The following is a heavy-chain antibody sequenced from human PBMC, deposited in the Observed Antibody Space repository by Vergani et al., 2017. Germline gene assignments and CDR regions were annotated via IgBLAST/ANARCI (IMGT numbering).Heavy chain of an antibody. V-gene: IGHV3-48*01. D-gene: IGHD3-22*01. CDR3: ARSGTYYYDRSGYEDDAFDI. J-gene: IGHJ3*02. Sequence: EVQLVESGGGLVQPGGSLRLSCAASGFTFRSYSMNGVRQAPGKGLEWVSSFSSSSSTIYSADCVKGRFTISRDNAKNSLYLQMNSLRAEDTAVYYCARSGTYYYDRSGYEDDAFDIWGQGTMVTVSS. CDR1: GFTFRSYS. CDR2: FSSSSSTI.